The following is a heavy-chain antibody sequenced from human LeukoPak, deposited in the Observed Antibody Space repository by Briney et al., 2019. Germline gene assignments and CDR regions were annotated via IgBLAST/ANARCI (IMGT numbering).Heavy chain of an antibody. Sequence: GGSLRLSCAASGFTFSSYSMNWVRQAPGKGLEWVSYISSSSSTIYYADSVKGRFTISRDNAKNSLYLQMNSLRAEDTAVYYCARDTAVAAGTNFDYWGQGTLVTVSS. CDR1: GFTFSSYS. V-gene: IGHV3-48*01. D-gene: IGHD6-13*01. CDR3: ARDTAVAAGTNFDY. CDR2: ISSSSSTI. J-gene: IGHJ4*02.